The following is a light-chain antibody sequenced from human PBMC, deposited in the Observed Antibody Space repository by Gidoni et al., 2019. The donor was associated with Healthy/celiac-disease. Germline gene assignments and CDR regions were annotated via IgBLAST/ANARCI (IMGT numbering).Light chain of an antibody. Sequence: DLQMTQSPSSLSASVGDRVTITCRASQGISNYLAWYQQKPGKVPKLLIYAASTLQSGVPSRFSGSGSGTDVTLTISSLQPEDVATYYCQKYNSAPQTFXXXTKVEIK. CDR2: AAS. CDR1: QGISNY. J-gene: IGKJ1*01. CDR3: QKYNSAPQT. V-gene: IGKV1-27*01.